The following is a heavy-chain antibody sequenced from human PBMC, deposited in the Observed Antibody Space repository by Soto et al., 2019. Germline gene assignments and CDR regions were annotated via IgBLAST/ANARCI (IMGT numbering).Heavy chain of an antibody. V-gene: IGHV1-69*13. J-gene: IGHJ6*02. CDR2: ISPMFGGA. CDR1: GAPFSSYA. D-gene: IGHD2-15*01. CDR3: AGSYRGYCSGGSCYGGMDV. Sequence: SVKAASRAPGAPFSSYAISWGPQAPGKGLEWMGGISPMFGGANYAEKFQCRVTITAEETTSTAYIELISLCSEDTAVYSCAGSYRGYCSGGSCYGGMDVWGQGTTVTVSS.